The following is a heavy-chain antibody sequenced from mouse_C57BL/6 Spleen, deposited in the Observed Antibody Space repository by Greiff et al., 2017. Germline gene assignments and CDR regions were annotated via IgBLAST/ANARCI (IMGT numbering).Heavy chain of an antibody. CDR3: ARRGYSNYDYAMDY. CDR2: IDPSDSYT. V-gene: IGHV1-50*01. D-gene: IGHD2-5*01. Sequence: QVQLQQPGAELVKPGASVKLSCKASGYTFTSYWMQWVKQRPGQGLEWIGEIDPSDSYTNYNQKFKGKATLTVDPSSITAYMQLSSLTSEDSAVYYCARRGYSNYDYAMDYWGQGTSVTVSS. J-gene: IGHJ4*01. CDR1: GYTFTSYW.